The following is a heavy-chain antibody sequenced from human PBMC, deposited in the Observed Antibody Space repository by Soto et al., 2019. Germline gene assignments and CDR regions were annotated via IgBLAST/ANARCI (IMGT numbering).Heavy chain of an antibody. Sequence: QVQLVESGGGVVQPGRSLRLSCAASGFTFSNYGMHWVRQAPGKGLEWVAIIWYDGDKKYYAESVKVRFTISRDNSKNTLYLQMNSLRAEDTAVYYCARREWGDYWGQGTLVTVS. CDR1: GFTFSNYG. J-gene: IGHJ4*02. CDR3: ARREWGDY. D-gene: IGHD3-3*01. V-gene: IGHV3-33*01. CDR2: IWYDGDKK.